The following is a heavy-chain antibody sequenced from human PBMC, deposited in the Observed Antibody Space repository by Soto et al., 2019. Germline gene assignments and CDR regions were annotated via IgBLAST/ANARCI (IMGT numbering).Heavy chain of an antibody. V-gene: IGHV3-43D*04. CDR1: GFDFEDYA. CDR3: AKSLYYYDSSPLDH. Sequence: AGGSLRLSCAAAGFDFEDYAMHWVRQVPGKGLEWVSLTNSDGTDSYYMDSVKGRFTIPRDNAKSTLYLQMDRLRPEDTALYFCAKSLYYYDSSPLDHWGQGTLVTVSS. D-gene: IGHD3-22*01. J-gene: IGHJ4*02. CDR2: TNSDGTDS.